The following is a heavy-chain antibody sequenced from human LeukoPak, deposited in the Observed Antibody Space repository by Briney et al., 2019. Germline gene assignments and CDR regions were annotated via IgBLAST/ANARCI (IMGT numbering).Heavy chain of an antibody. CDR1: GFTFSSYG. D-gene: IGHD2-2*01. CDR2: IRYDGSNK. Sequence: GGYLRLSYAASGFTFSSYGMHWVRQAPGKGLEWVAFIRYDGSNKYYADSVKGRFTISRDNSKNTLYLQMNSVRAEDTAVYYCASSGVGLVPAAPNYYYYYMDVWGKGTTVTVSS. V-gene: IGHV3-30*02. J-gene: IGHJ6*03. CDR3: ASSGVGLVPAAPNYYYYYMDV.